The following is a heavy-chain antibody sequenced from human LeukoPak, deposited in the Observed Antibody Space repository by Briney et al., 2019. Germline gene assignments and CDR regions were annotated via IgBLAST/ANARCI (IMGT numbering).Heavy chain of an antibody. D-gene: IGHD3-22*01. CDR2: ISSSGST. Sequence: SETLSLTCTVSGGSISSGSYYWSWIRQPAGKGLEWIGRISSSGSTNYNPSLKSRVTISVDTSKNQFSLKLSSVTTADTAVYFCARGPYSYDSSGAFDIWGQGTMVTVSS. J-gene: IGHJ3*02. V-gene: IGHV4-61*02. CDR1: GGSISSGSYY. CDR3: ARGPYSYDSSGAFDI.